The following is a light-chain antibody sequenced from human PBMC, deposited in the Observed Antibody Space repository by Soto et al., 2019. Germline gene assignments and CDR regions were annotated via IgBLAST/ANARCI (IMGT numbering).Light chain of an antibody. Sequence: EMVLTQSPGTLSLSPGERATLSCTASQSISSNSLAWYQQKPGQAPRLFIYGASSRATGIPDRFSGSGSGTHFTLTISRLEPEDFAQYYCQQYGSSPRITFGQGTRLEIK. CDR2: GAS. CDR3: QQYGSSPRIT. CDR1: QSISSNS. V-gene: IGKV3-20*01. J-gene: IGKJ5*01.